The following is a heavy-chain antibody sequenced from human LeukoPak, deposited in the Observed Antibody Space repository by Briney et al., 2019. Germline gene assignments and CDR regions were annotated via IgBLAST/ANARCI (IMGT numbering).Heavy chain of an antibody. V-gene: IGHV1-18*01. CDR2: ISAYNGNT. Sequence: ASVKVSCKASGYTFTSYGISWVRQAPGQGLEWMGWISAYNGNTNYAQKLQGRVTMTTDTSTSTAYMELRSLRSDDTAVYYCARDLVVPAAISWQPNWFDPWGQGTLVTVSS. D-gene: IGHD2-2*01. CDR3: ARDLVVPAAISWQPNWFDP. CDR1: GYTFTSYG. J-gene: IGHJ5*02.